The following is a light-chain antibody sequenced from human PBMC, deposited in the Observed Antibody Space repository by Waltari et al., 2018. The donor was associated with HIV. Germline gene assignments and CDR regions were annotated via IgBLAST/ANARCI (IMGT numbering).Light chain of an antibody. Sequence: QSVLAQPPSASGTPGQRVTIYCSGSPPNIGGNTVSWYQQLPGTAPKLLNYSNNERPSGVPDRLSGSTSGTSASLVISGLQSEDEADYYCAAWDDSLKGGAFGTGTKVTVL. J-gene: IGLJ1*01. CDR1: PPNIGGNT. CDR2: SNN. V-gene: IGLV1-44*01. CDR3: AAWDDSLKGGA.